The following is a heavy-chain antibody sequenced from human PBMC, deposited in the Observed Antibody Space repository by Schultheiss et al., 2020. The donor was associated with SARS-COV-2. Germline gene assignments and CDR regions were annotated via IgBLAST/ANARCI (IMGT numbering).Heavy chain of an antibody. V-gene: IGHV4-59*01. D-gene: IGHD3-10*01. Sequence: SETLSLTCAVYGGSFSGYYWSWIRQPPGKGLESIGYIYYSGSTNHNPSLKSRVTISVDTSKNQFSLKLSSVTAADTAVYYCARGSNWFDPWGQGTLVTVSS. J-gene: IGHJ5*02. CDR3: ARGSNWFDP. CDR1: GGSFSGYY. CDR2: IYYSGST.